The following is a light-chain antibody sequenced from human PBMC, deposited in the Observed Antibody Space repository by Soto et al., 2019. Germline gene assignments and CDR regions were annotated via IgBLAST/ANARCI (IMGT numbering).Light chain of an antibody. V-gene: IGKV1-39*01. CDR2: AAS. Sequence: DIQMTQSPSSLSASVGDRVTITCRASQSISSYLNWYQQKPGKAPKLLIYAASSLQSGVPSRFSGSGSGTDFTLTISSLQPEDFETYYCQQSSRTHYTFGQGTRLEI. CDR1: QSISSY. J-gene: IGKJ5*01. CDR3: QQSSRTHYT.